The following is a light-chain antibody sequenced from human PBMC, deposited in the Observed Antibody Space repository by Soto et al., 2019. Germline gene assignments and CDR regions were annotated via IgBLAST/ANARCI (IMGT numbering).Light chain of an antibody. V-gene: IGKV4-1*01. CDR1: QSVLYSSNNKNY. CDR3: QRYDSTPYT. J-gene: IGKJ2*01. Sequence: DIVMTQSPDSLAVSLGERATINCKSSQSVLYSSNNKNYLAWYQQKPGQPPKLLIYWASTRESGVPDRFSGSGSGTDFTLTISSLRAEDGAVYYCQRYDSTPYTFGQGTKLEIK. CDR2: WAS.